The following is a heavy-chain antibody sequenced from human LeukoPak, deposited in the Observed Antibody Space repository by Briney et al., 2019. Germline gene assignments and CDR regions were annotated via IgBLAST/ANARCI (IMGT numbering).Heavy chain of an antibody. V-gene: IGHV3-21*01. CDR1: GFTFSSYS. Sequence: GGSLRLSCAASGFTFSSYSMNWVRQAPGKGLEWVSSISSSSSYIYYADSVKGRFTISRDNAKNSLYLQMNSLRAEDTAVYYCARKANSGSYYTAFDIWGQGTMVTVSS. CDR3: ARKANSGSYYTAFDI. J-gene: IGHJ3*02. D-gene: IGHD3-10*01. CDR2: ISSSSSYI.